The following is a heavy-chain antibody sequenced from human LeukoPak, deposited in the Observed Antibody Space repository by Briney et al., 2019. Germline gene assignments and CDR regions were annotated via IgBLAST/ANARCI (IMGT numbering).Heavy chain of an antibody. V-gene: IGHV1-2*02. J-gene: IGHJ4*02. D-gene: IGHD3-22*01. Sequence: GASVKVSCKASGYTFTGYYMHWVRQAPGQGLEWMGWINPNSGGTNYAQKFQGRVTMTRDTSISTAYMELSRLRSDDTAVYYCARDPLYYYGSSGYYSPHFDYWGQGTLVTVSS. CDR3: ARDPLYYYGSSGYYSPHFDY. CDR1: GYTFTGYY. CDR2: INPNSGGT.